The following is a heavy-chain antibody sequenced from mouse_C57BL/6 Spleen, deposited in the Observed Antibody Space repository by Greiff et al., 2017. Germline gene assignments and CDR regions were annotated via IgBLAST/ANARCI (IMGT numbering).Heavy chain of an antibody. J-gene: IGHJ4*01. CDR2: ILPGSGST. Sequence: QVQLQQSGAELMKPGASVKLSCKATGYTFTGYWIEWVKQRPGHGLEWIGEILPGSGSTNYNEKFKGKATFTADTSSNTAYMQLSSLTTEDSAIYDGARWWDYSNYVLYAMDYWGQGTSVTVSS. CDR3: ARWWDYSNYVLYAMDY. D-gene: IGHD2-5*01. V-gene: IGHV1-9*01. CDR1: GYTFTGYW.